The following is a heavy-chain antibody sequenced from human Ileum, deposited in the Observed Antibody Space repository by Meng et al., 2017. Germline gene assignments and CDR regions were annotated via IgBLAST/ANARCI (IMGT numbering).Heavy chain of an antibody. D-gene: IGHD3-16*02. V-gene: IGHV4-34*01. Sequence: FFMLAHTVTLTDAIEGVSSIGVKWSSIPHAPGKLLESLMQNNHSVSTNYHPSLKSRFTLSVDTSKNQFSLKWSSVTAADTPVYYCARWWYYYYVWGSYRDHMFDYWGQGTLVTVSS. CDR1: GVSSIGVK. CDR3: ARWWYYYYVWGSYRDHMFDY. J-gene: IGHJ4*02. CDR2: NNHSVST.